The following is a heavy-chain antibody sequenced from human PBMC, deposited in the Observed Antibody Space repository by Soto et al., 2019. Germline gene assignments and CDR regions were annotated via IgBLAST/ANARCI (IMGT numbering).Heavy chain of an antibody. V-gene: IGHV3-15*02. CDR2: LLRFRGGERT. J-gene: IGHJ4*02. D-gene: IGHD3-16*02. Sequence: DVQLVESGGALVKPGGSLRLSCAASGITLSNSWMSWVRQAPGGGLEWVARLLRFRGGERTDYAAPVRGRFSISRDDSKNTLHLEMNTLKTEDTGVYYCNTYDYIRGSDRYRWAYWGQGTPVTVSS. CDR3: NTYDYIRGSDRYRWAY. CDR1: GITLSNSW.